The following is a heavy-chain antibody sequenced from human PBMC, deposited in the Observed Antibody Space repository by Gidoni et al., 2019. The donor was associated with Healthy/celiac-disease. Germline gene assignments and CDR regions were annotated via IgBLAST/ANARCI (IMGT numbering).Heavy chain of an antibody. Sequence: QLQLQESGPGLVKPSETLSLTCTVSGGSISSSSYYWGWIRQPPGKGLEWIGSIYYSGSTYYNPSLKSRVTISVDTSKNQFSLKLSSVTAADTAVYYCARVRQWLLGYYFDYWGQGTLVTVSS. J-gene: IGHJ4*02. D-gene: IGHD3-22*01. CDR2: IYYSGST. V-gene: IGHV4-39*07. CDR3: ARVRQWLLGYYFDY. CDR1: GGSISSSSYY.